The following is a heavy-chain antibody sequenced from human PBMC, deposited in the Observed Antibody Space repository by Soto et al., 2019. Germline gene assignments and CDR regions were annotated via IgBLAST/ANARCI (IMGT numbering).Heavy chain of an antibody. J-gene: IGHJ5*02. CDR3: ARDTPRWEIGWNWFDP. V-gene: IGHV1-18*04. CDR1: GYTFNAFG. Sequence: ASVKVSCKASGYTFNAFGISWMRQAPGQGPEWMGWISAYNGTTKYARRFQGRVIMTTDTSTDTAYMEMRSLRSDGTAVYYCARDTPRWEIGWNWFDPWGQGTLVTVSS. D-gene: IGHD1-26*01. CDR2: ISAYNGTT.